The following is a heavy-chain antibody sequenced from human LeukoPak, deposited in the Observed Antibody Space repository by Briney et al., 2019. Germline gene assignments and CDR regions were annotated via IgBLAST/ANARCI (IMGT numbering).Heavy chain of an antibody. CDR1: GRSFSGEC. V-gene: IGHV4-34*01. J-gene: IGHJ3*02. CDR3: ATSAVREGNYAFDI. Sequence: SDTLSLTCALYGRSFSGECWSWMRQPPGEGLEWIGEINHSGSTNYNPSLKSRVTISVDTSKNQFSLKLSSVTAADTAVYYCATSAVREGNYAFDIWGQGTMVTVSS. CDR2: INHSGST. D-gene: IGHD5-24*01.